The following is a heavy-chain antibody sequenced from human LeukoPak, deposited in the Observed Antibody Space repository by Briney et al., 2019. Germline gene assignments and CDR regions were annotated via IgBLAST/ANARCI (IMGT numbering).Heavy chain of an antibody. CDR1: GFTVSSNY. J-gene: IGHJ4*02. D-gene: IGHD3-22*01. V-gene: IGHV3-53*01. Sequence: PGGSLRLCCAASGFTVSSNYMSWVRQAPGKGLEWVSVIYSGGSTYYADSVKGRFTISRDNSKNTLYLQMNSLRAEDTAVYYCASSYDSSGYSIDYWGQGTLVTVSS. CDR3: ASSYDSSGYSIDY. CDR2: IYSGGST.